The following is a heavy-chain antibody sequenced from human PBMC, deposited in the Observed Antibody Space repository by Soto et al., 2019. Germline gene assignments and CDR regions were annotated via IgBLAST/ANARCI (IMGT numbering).Heavy chain of an antibody. V-gene: IGHV3-48*02. CDR1: GFTFSSSS. J-gene: IGHJ3*02. CDR2: ISSSSSTI. D-gene: IGHD1-26*01. Sequence: EVQLVESGGGLVQPGGSLRLSCAASGFTFSSSSMNWVRQAPGKGLEWVSYISSSSSTIYYSDSVKGRFTISRDNAKNSLALQMNRLSDEDTAVYYCARGRSGSYYTAFDIWGQGTMVTVSS. CDR3: ARGRSGSYYTAFDI.